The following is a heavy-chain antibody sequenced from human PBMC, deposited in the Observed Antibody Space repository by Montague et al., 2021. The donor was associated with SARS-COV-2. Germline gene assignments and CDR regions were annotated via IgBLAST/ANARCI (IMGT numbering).Heavy chain of an antibody. CDR1: GGSFSDYH. CDR2: INYGGST. J-gene: IGHJ4*02. Sequence: SETLSLTCAVYGGSFSDYHWTRIRQSPGGGLEWIGQINYGGSTKYNPSLRSGVTISIDTSKNQFSLKLTSVTAADTAVYYCARGAPGYWGQGTLVTVSS. V-gene: IGHV4-34*01. CDR3: ARGAPGY. D-gene: IGHD1-1*01.